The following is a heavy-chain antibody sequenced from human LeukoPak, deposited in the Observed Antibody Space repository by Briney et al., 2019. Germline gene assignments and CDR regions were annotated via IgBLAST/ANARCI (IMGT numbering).Heavy chain of an antibody. CDR3: ARPRAMYYRVYPFDI. J-gene: IGHJ3*02. D-gene: IGHD2-8*01. Sequence: GESLKISCQGSGYNFTNFWIGWVRQTPGKGLEWMGMIYPGDSDTRYSPSFQGQVTISVDKSSSSAFLQWSSLKASDSAMYYCARPRAMYYRVYPFDIWGQGTRITVSS. CDR1: GYNFTNFW. CDR2: IYPGDSDT. V-gene: IGHV5-51*01.